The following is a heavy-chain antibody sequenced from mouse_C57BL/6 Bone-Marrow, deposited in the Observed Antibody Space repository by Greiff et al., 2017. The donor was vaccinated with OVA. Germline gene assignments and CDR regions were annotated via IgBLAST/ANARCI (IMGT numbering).Heavy chain of an antibody. Sequence: EVKLVESGGGLVQSGRSLRLSCATSGFTFSDFYMEWVRQAPGKGLEWIAASRNKANDYTTEYSASVKGRFIVSRDTSQSILYLQMNALRAEDTALYYCARGIYGSQSPYWYFDVWGTGTTVTVSS. D-gene: IGHD2-1*01. CDR3: ARGIYGSQSPYWYFDV. CDR2: SRNKANDYTT. J-gene: IGHJ1*03. V-gene: IGHV7-1*01. CDR1: GFTFSDFY.